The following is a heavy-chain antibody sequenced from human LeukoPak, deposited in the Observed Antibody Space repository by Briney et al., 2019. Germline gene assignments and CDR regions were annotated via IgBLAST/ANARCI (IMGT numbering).Heavy chain of an antibody. Sequence: VASVKVSCKASGYTFTNFGITWVRQAPGQGLERMGWISVYKGDTNYAQILQGRVTMTTDTSTSTAYMELRSLRSDDTAVYYCARAGGWARGDYKADAFDIWGQGTMVTVSS. CDR2: ISVYKGDT. CDR1: GYTFTNFG. J-gene: IGHJ3*02. D-gene: IGHD6-19*01. V-gene: IGHV1-18*01. CDR3: ARAGGWARGDYKADAFDI.